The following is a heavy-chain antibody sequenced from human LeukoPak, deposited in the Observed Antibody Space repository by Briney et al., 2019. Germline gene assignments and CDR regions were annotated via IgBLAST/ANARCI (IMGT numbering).Heavy chain of an antibody. V-gene: IGHV4-59*08. CDR2: IYYSGST. J-gene: IGHJ3*02. Sequence: SETLSLTCTVSGGSISSYYWSWIRQPPGKGLEWIGYIYYSGSTNYNPSLKSRVIISVDTSKNQFSLKLSSVTAADTAVYYCARHYGPSQWLVQDAFDIWGQGTMVTVSS. CDR1: GGSISSYY. D-gene: IGHD6-19*01. CDR3: ARHYGPSQWLVQDAFDI.